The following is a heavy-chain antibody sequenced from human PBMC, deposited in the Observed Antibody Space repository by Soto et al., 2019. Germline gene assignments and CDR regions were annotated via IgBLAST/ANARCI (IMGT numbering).Heavy chain of an antibody. CDR2: IYNSGTT. CDR1: GGSITRGGYY. J-gene: IGHJ5*02. V-gene: IGHV4-31*03. Sequence: QMQLQKSDPGLVKPSETLSLTCTVSGGSITRGGYYWSWIRQHPGKGLEWIGYIYNSGTTYYNPSLKSRVTISVDTSKNQFSLKLTSVTAADTAVYYCARDPAPWGQGTLVTVSS. CDR3: ARDPAP.